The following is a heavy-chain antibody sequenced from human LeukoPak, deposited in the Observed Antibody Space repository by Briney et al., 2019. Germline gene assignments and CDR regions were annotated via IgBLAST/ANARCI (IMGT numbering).Heavy chain of an antibody. CDR3: ARHGAYCGGDCYSTFDY. Sequence: KASETLPLTCTVSGGSISSSSYYWGWIRQPPGKGLEWIGSIYYSGSTYYNPSLKSRVTISVDTSKNQFSLKLSSVTAADTAVYYCARHGAYCGGDCYSTFDYWGQGTLVTVSS. CDR2: IYYSGST. D-gene: IGHD2-21*02. V-gene: IGHV4-39*01. J-gene: IGHJ4*02. CDR1: GGSISSSSYY.